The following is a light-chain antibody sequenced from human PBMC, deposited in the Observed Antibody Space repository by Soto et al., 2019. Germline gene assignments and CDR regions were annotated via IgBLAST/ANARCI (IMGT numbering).Light chain of an antibody. CDR1: SSDVGGYNY. CDR3: SSYTSSNTYV. CDR2: EVS. J-gene: IGLJ1*01. Sequence: QSALTQPASVSGSPGQSITISCTGTSSDVGGYNYVSWYQQHPGKAPKLIIYEVSNRPSGVSNRFSGSKSDNTASLTISGLQSEDEADYYCSSYTSSNTYVFGTGNKFTVL. V-gene: IGLV2-14*01.